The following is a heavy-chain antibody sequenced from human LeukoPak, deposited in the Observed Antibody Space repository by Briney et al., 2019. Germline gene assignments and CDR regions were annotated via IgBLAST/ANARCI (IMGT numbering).Heavy chain of an antibody. CDR3: ARVDRRASTVTTNFYYYYMDV. D-gene: IGHD4-17*01. Sequence: SETLSLTCTVSGGSISSYYWGWIWQSPGRGLEWIGYISTSGNTNYNPSLRSRVTISVDTSKNQFSLKLTSVTAADTAVYYCARVDRRASTVTTNFYYYYMDVWGKGTTVTVSS. J-gene: IGHJ6*03. V-gene: IGHV4-4*09. CDR2: ISTSGNT. CDR1: GGSISSYY.